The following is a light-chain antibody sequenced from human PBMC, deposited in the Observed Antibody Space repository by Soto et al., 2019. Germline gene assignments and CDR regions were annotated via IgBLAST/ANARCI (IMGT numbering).Light chain of an antibody. Sequence: QLVLTQSPSASASLGASAKLTCTLSSGHSSYAIAWHQQQPEKGPRYLMKLNSDGSPSQGDGIPDRFSGSSSGTERYLTISSLQSEDEADYYCQTWSTGIRVFGGGTKLTVL. CDR3: QTWSTGIRV. V-gene: IGLV4-69*01. CDR2: LNSDGSP. J-gene: IGLJ3*02. CDR1: SGHSSYA.